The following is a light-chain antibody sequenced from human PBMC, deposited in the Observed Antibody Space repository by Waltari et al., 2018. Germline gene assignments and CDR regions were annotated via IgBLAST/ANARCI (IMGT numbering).Light chain of an antibody. J-gene: IGLJ2*01. CDR3: SSYAGSNNLI. CDR2: EVT. CDR1: SSDVGAYNS. V-gene: IGLV2-8*01. Sequence: QSALTQPPSASGSPGQSVTISCIGPSSDVGAYNSVSWYQQHPGKAPKPIIYEVTKRPSGVPDRFSGSKSGNTASLTVSGLQAEDEADYYCSSYAGSNNLIFGGGTKLTVL.